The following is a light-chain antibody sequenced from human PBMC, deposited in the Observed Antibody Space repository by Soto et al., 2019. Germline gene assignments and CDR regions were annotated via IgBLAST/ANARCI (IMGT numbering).Light chain of an antibody. J-gene: IGKJ2*01. V-gene: IGKV2-40*01. CDR1: QSLFSSEDGNTY. CDR2: TLS. CDR3: MQRIKFPYT. Sequence: DIVMTQSSLSWPVTPGEAASISCRSSQSLFSSEDGNTYLDWYLQKPGQSPQLLIYTLSYRASGIPDRFSGSGSDTEFTLKISRVEAEDVGVYCCMQRIKFPYTFGQGTKLEI.